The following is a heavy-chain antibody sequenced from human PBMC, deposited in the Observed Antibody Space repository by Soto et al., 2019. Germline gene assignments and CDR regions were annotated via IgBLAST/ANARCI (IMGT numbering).Heavy chain of an antibody. CDR1: GGSISSYY. J-gene: IGHJ4*02. CDR2: IYYSGST. D-gene: IGHD3-22*01. CDR3: ARVDNSSGYLYYFDY. V-gene: IGHV4-59*01. Sequence: PSETLSLTCTVSGGSISSYYWSWIRQPPGKGLEWIGYIYYSGSTNYNPSLKSRVTISVDTSKNQFSLKLSSVTAADTAVYYCARVDNSSGYLYYFDYWGQGTLVTVSS.